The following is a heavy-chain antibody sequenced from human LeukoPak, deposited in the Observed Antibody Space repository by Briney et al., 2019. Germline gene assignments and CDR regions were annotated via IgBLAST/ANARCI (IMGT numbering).Heavy chain of an antibody. CDR3: ARGGRRWLLNRGPNWFDP. CDR1: GGSISSSSYY. D-gene: IGHD2-15*01. V-gene: IGHV4-39*07. CDR2: IYYSGST. Sequence: SETLSLTCTVSGGSISSSSYYWGWIRQPPGKGLEWIGSIYYSGSTYYNPSLKSRVTISVDTSKNQFSLKLSSVTAADTAVYYCARGGRRWLLNRGPNWFDPWGQGTLVTVSS. J-gene: IGHJ5*02.